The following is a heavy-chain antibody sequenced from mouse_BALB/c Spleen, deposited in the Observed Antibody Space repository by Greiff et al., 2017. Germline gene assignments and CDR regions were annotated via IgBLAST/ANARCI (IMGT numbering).Heavy chain of an antibody. CDR2: ISTYYGNT. Sequence: VQLQQSGPELVRPGVSVKISCKGSSYTFTDYAMHWVKQSHAKSLEWIGVISTYYGNTNYNQKFKGKATMTVDKSSSTAYMELARLTSEDSAVYYCARGGYDYAMDYWGQGTSVTVSS. CDR3: ARGGYDYAMDY. V-gene: IGHV1-67*01. CDR1: SYTFTDYA. D-gene: IGHD2-14*01. J-gene: IGHJ4*01.